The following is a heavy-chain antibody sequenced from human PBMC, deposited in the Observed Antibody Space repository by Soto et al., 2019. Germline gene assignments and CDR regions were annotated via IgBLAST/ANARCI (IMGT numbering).Heavy chain of an antibody. CDR2: SRNRTRSYST. CDR3: ARGLPDFDY. J-gene: IGHJ4*02. V-gene: IGHV3-72*01. CDR1: GFTFSDYY. Sequence: EVQLVESGGGLVQPGGSLRLSCAASGFTFSDYYMHWVRQAPGKGLEWVARSRNRTRSYSTDYAASVKGRFTISRDDSKRSVYLQMNSLKTEDTAVYYCARGLPDFDYWGQGILVTVSS. D-gene: IGHD5-18*01.